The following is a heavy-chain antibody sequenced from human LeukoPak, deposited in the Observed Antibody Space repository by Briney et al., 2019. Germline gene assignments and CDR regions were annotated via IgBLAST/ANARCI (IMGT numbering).Heavy chain of an antibody. CDR3: ARAGSSGFLFDY. D-gene: IGHD6-19*01. Sequence: SVKVSCKASGGTFSSYDVSWVRQAPGQGLEWMGGIIPITGATYYAQKFQGRVTITADDSTSTAYMELSSLRSEDTAVYFCARAGSSGFLFDYWGQGTLVTVSS. V-gene: IGHV1-69*13. CDR2: IIPITGAT. CDR1: GGTFSSYD. J-gene: IGHJ4*02.